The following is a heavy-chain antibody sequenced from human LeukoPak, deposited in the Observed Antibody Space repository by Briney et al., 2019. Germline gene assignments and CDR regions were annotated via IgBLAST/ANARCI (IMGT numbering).Heavy chain of an antibody. CDR1: GFTFSSYA. Sequence: KPGRSLRLSCAASGFTFSSYAMHWVRQAPGKGLEWVAVISYDGSNKYYADSVKGRFTISRDNCKNTLYLQMNSLRAEDTAVYYCARRFSSSWYNAFDIWGQGTMVTVSS. J-gene: IGHJ3*02. CDR2: ISYDGSNK. V-gene: IGHV3-30*04. D-gene: IGHD6-13*01. CDR3: ARRFSSSWYNAFDI.